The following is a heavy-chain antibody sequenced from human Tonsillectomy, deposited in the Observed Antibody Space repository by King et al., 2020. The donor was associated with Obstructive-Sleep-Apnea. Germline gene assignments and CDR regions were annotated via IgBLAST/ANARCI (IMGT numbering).Heavy chain of an antibody. CDR3: ARVGVREGTKGWTGFDS. CDR2: IREDASDK. Sequence: VQLVESGGALVQPGGSLRLSCSTSGFKFTDHWMSWVRQAPGKGLEWVAHIREDASDKYYVDSVKGRFAISRDNLRNSLHLEMKSLRVEDTALYYCARVGVREGTKGWTGFDSWGQGILVIVSS. V-gene: IGHV3-7*03. J-gene: IGHJ4*02. D-gene: IGHD3-16*01. CDR1: GFKFTDHW.